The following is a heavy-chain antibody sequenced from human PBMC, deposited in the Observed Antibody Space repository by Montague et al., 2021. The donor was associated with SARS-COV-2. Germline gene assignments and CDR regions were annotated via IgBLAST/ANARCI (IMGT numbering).Heavy chain of an antibody. V-gene: IGHV3-33*01. CDR3: ARQLGYYYGMDV. J-gene: IGHJ6*02. CDR1: GFTFSSYG. Sequence: SLRLSFAASGFTFSSYGMHWVRQAPGKGLEWVAVMWYDGSNKYYADSVKGRFTISRDNSKNTLYLQMNSLRAEDTAVYYCARQLGYYYGMDVWGQGTTVTVSS. D-gene: IGHD3-10*01. CDR2: MWYDGSNK.